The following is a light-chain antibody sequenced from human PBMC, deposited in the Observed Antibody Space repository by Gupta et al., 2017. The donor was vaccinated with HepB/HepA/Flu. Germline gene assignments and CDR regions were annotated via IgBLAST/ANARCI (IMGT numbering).Light chain of an antibody. V-gene: IGKV3-20*01. J-gene: IGKJ3*01. CDR1: QSVRSSY. CDR2: GAS. Sequence: EIVLTQSPGTLSLSPGERATLSCRTSQSVRSSYLAWYQQKPGQAPRLLIYGASSRATGIPDRFSGSGSGTDFTRTISRLEPEDFAVYYCQQYGSSATFGPGTKVDIK. CDR3: QQYGSSAT.